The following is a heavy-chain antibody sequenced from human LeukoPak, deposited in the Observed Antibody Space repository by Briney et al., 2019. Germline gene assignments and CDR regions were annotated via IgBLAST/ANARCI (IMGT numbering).Heavy chain of an antibody. CDR2: VRLDGRT. V-gene: IGHV4-4*02. D-gene: IGHD6-25*01. Sequence: PSETLSLTCGVSGGSASSTNWWTWIRQPPGKGLEWIGEVRLDGRTNFNPSLKSRLTMSVDLSENHVSLKLTSVTAADTAVYYCAREGGFYRPLDYSGQGTLVTVSS. CDR1: GGSASSTNW. CDR3: AREGGFYRPLDY. J-gene: IGHJ4*02.